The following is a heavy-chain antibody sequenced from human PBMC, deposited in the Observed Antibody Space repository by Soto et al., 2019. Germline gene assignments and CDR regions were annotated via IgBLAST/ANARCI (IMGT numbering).Heavy chain of an antibody. CDR1: GYSISNGYY. CDR2: IYHTGST. D-gene: IGHD6-13*01. V-gene: IGHV4-38-2*01. J-gene: IGHJ4*02. CDR3: ARRHSSNWYGLDY. Sequence: SGSLALPFAVSGYSISNGYYWGWIRQPPGKGLEWIGSIYHTGSTYYNPSLKSRVTISVDTSKNQFSLKLSSVTAADTAVYYCARRHSSNWYGLDYWGQGTLVTVSS.